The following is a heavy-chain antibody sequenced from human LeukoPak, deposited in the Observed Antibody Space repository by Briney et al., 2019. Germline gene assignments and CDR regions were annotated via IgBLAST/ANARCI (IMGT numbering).Heavy chain of an antibody. CDR1: GFTFSSYS. V-gene: IGHV3-21*01. D-gene: IGHD3-10*01. J-gene: IGHJ4*02. Sequence: PWGSLRLSCSASGFTFSSYSMNWVRLAPGKGLEWVSSISSSSSYIYYADSVKGRFTISRDNAKNSLYLQMNSLRAEDTAVYYCARETGRGEYYFDYWGQGTLVTVSS. CDR3: ARETGRGEYYFDY. CDR2: ISSSSSYI.